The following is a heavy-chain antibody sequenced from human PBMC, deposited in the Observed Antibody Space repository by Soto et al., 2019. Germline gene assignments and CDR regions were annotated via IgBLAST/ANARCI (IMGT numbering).Heavy chain of an antibody. Sequence: QVHLQQWGAGLLKPSETLSLTCCVYGGSLRGAYWSWIRQPPGKALEWLGIVTHSGSTAFNTSLKSRVSVAVATSDNQFALKLTALTAADTAVYYCARVHIPVYGPVPYYFDSWGQGTLVTVSS. CDR1: GGSLRGAY. J-gene: IGHJ4*02. D-gene: IGHD2-21*01. V-gene: IGHV4-34*02. CDR3: ARVHIPVYGPVPYYFDS. CDR2: VTHSGST.